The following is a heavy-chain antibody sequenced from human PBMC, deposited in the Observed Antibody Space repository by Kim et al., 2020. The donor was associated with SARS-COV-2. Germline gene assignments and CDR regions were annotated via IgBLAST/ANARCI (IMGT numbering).Heavy chain of an antibody. D-gene: IGHD1-20*01. Sequence: SGNTFYNPSLKSRLSMSVDTSKNHFSLELSSVTAADTAIYYCARGHNKFDPWGQGALVTVSS. J-gene: IGHJ5*02. V-gene: IGHV4-31*02. CDR3: ARGHNKFDP. CDR2: SGNT.